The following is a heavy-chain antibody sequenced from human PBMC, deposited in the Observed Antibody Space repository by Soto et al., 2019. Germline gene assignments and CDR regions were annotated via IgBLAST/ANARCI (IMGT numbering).Heavy chain of an antibody. Sequence: SETLSLTCTVSGGSISSYYWSWIRQPPGKGLEWIGYIYYSGSTNYNPSLKSRVTISVDTSKNQFSLKLSSVTAADTAVYYCASRGRDSSGYYYWGQGTLVTVS. J-gene: IGHJ4*02. CDR1: GGSISSYY. V-gene: IGHV4-59*01. D-gene: IGHD3-22*01. CDR3: ASRGRDSSGYYY. CDR2: IYYSGST.